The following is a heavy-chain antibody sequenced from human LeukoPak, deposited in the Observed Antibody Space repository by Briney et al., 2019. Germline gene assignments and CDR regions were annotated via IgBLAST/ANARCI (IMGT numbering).Heavy chain of an antibody. CDR2: IYSGGST. CDR3: ARIRPRRGYYYDSSGYYSDPVYFDY. J-gene: IGHJ4*02. V-gene: IGHV3-66*01. Sequence: GGSPRLSCAASGFTVSSNYMSWVRQAPGKGLEWVSVIYSGGSTYYADSVKGRFTISRDNSKNTLYLQMNSLRAEDTAVYYCARIRPRRGYYYDSSGYYSDPVYFDYWGQGTLVTVSS. D-gene: IGHD3-22*01. CDR1: GFTVSSNY.